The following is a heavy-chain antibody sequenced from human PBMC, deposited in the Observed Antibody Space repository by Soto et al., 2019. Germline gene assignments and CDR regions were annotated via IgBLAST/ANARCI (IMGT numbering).Heavy chain of an antibody. J-gene: IGHJ6*02. CDR3: ARGDYDFWSGYSRPYYYYGMDV. V-gene: IGHV1-8*01. CDR1: GYTFTSYD. CDR2: MNPNSGNT. Sequence: QVQLVQSGAEVKKPGASVKVSCKASGYTFTSYDINLVRQATGQGLEWMGWMNPNSGNTGYAQKFQGRVTMTRNTSISTAYMELSSLRSEDTAVYYCARGDYDFWSGYSRPYYYYGMDVWGQGTTVTVSS. D-gene: IGHD3-3*01.